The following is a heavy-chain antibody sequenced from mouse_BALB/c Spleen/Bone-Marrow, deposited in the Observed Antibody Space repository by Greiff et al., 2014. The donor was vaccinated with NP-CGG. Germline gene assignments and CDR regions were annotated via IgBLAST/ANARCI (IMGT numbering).Heavy chain of an antibody. J-gene: IGHJ3*01. CDR2: INPSNGRT. Sequence: VQLPQSGAELVKPGASVKLSCKASGYTFTSYWMHWVKQRPGQGLEWIGEINPSNGRTNYNEKFKSKATLTVDKSSSTAYMQLSSRTSEDSAVYYCARGVRYDERTWFAYWGQGTLVTVSA. CDR1: GYTFTSYW. D-gene: IGHD2-14*01. CDR3: ARGVRYDERTWFAY. V-gene: IGHV1S81*02.